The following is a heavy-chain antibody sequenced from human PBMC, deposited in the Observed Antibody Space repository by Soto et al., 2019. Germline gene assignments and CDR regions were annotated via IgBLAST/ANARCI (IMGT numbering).Heavy chain of an antibody. CDR2: IYYSGST. V-gene: IGHV4-39*01. D-gene: IGHD3-16*02. Sequence: QLQLQESGPGLVKPSETLSLTCTVSGGSISSSSYYWGWIRQPPGKGLEWIGSIYYSGSTYYNPYLKSRVTISVDTSKNQFSQKQSAVTVADTAVYYCAGLGGDIWGSYRPYDYWGQGTLVTVSS. J-gene: IGHJ4*02. CDR1: GGSISSSSYY. CDR3: AGLGGDIWGSYRPYDY.